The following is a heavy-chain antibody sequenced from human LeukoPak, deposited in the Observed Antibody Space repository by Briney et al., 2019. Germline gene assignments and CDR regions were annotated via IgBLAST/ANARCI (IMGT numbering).Heavy chain of an antibody. D-gene: IGHD4-23*01. CDR2: IYSSGST. Sequence: SETLSLTCTVSGGSISSYYWSWMRQPAGKGLEWIGRIYSSGSTNYNPSLKSRVSMSVDTSKNQFSLKLTSVTAADTAVYYCARGGKATVVTMWGQGILVTVSS. CDR1: GGSISSYY. CDR3: ARGGKATVVTM. V-gene: IGHV4-4*07. J-gene: IGHJ4*02.